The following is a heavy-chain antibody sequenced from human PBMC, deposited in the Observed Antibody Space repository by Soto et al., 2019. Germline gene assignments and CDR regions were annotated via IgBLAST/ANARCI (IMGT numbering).Heavy chain of an antibody. V-gene: IGHV1-8*01. J-gene: IGHJ6*03. Sequence: ASVKVSCKASGYTFTSYDINWVRQATGQGLEWMGWMNPNSGNTGYAQKFQGRVTMTRNTSISTAYMELSSLRSEDTAVYYCARGGGRVYYYYYYMDVWGKGTTVTVSS. CDR1: GYTFTSYD. CDR3: ARGGGRVYYYYYYMDV. CDR2: MNPNSGNT.